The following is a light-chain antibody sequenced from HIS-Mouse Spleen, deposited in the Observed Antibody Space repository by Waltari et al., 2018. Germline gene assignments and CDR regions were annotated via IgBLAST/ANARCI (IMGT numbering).Light chain of an antibody. Sequence: QSALTQPRSVSGSPGQSVTISCTGTSSDVGGYNYVSWYQQPPGKAPKLMIYDVSKRPSGVPDRFSGSKSGNTASLTISGLQAEDEADYYCCSYAGSYTFPYVFGTGTKVTVL. CDR3: CSYAGSYTFPYV. CDR2: DVS. V-gene: IGLV2-11*01. J-gene: IGLJ1*01. CDR1: SSDVGGYNY.